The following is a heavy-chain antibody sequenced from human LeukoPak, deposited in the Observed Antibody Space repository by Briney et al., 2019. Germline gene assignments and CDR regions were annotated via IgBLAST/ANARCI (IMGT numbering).Heavy chain of an antibody. Sequence: GGSLRLSCAASGFTFSSYAMSWVRQAPGKGLEWVSVISGSGGSKYYADSVKGRFTISRDNSKNTLYLQMNSLRAEDTAVYYCARGGVYGYKGFDYWGRGTLVTVSS. CDR1: GFTFSSYA. CDR3: ARGGVYGYKGFDY. V-gene: IGHV3-23*01. D-gene: IGHD5-24*01. J-gene: IGHJ4*02. CDR2: ISGSGGSK.